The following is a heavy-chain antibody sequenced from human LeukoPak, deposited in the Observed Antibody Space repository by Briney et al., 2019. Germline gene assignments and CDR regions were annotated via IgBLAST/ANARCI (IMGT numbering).Heavy chain of an antibody. CDR2: ISSSGSTI. V-gene: IGHV3-11*04. Sequence: GGSLRLSCAASGFTFSDYYMSWIRQAPGKGLEWVSYISSSGSTIYCADSVKGRFTISRDNAKNSLYLQMNSLRVEDTAIYYCARDYVWGSSESDYWGQGTLVTVSS. J-gene: IGHJ4*02. CDR1: GFTFSDYY. D-gene: IGHD7-27*01. CDR3: ARDYVWGSSESDY.